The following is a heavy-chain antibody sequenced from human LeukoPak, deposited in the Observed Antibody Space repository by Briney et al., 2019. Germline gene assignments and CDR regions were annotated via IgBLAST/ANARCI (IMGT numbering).Heavy chain of an antibody. J-gene: IGHJ6*02. Sequence: PSETLSLTCAVYGGSFSGYYWSWIRQPPGKGLEWIGEINHSGSTNYNPSLKSRVTISVDTSKNQFSLKLSSVTAADTAVYYCARGGYDFWSGYYTGTVYGMDVWGQGTTVTVSS. CDR1: GGSFSGYY. D-gene: IGHD3-3*01. CDR3: ARGGYDFWSGYYTGTVYGMDV. CDR2: INHSGST. V-gene: IGHV4-34*01.